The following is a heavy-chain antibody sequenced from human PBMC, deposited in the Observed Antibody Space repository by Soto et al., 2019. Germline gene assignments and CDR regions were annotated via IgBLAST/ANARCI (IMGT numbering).Heavy chain of an antibody. Sequence: VQLVESGGGVVQPGRSLRLSCAASGFTFSDYAMHWVRQAPGKGLEWVAVVSHDGRNTHYADSVKGRFTISRDSSKNTVSLATTSLRAEDTAVYYCAKGGRQWLVKSEVKYWGQGALVTVSS. D-gene: IGHD6-19*01. CDR2: VSHDGRNT. V-gene: IGHV3-30*18. CDR1: GFTFSDYA. J-gene: IGHJ4*02. CDR3: AKGGRQWLVKSEVKY.